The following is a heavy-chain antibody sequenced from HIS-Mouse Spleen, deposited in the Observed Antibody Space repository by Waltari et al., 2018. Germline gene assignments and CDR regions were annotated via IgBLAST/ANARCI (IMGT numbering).Heavy chain of an antibody. CDR1: GFTFSSSW. CDR3: ARGAHPYFDY. J-gene: IGHJ4*02. V-gene: IGHV3-74*01. CDR2: INSDGSST. Sequence: EVQLVESGGGLVQPGGSRRLSCAAYGFTFSSSWMNGVRQAPGKGLVWVSRINSDGSSTSYADSVKGRFTISRDNAKNTLYLQMNSLRAEDTAVYYCARGAHPYFDYWGQGTLVTVSS.